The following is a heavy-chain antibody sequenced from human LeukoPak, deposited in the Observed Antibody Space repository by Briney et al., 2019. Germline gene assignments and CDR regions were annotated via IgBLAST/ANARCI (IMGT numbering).Heavy chain of an antibody. CDR2: IYYSAST. D-gene: IGHD3-22*01. V-gene: IGHV4-59*08. CDR1: GGSISSYY. J-gene: IGHJ4*02. Sequence: KPSETLSLTCTVSGGSISSYYWSWIRQPPGKGLEWIGYIYYSASTNCNPSLKSRVTISVDTSKNQFSLKLSSVTAADTAVYYCARHDDPYYYDSSGYRAPFDYWGQGTLVTVSS. CDR3: ARHDDPYYYDSSGYRAPFDY.